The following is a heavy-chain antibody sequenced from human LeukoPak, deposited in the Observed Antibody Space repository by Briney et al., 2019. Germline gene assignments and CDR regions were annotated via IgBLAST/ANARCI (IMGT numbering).Heavy chain of an antibody. Sequence: GGSLRLSCAASGFTFSSYAMSWVRQAPGKGLEWVPAISAGGDTTYTADSVRGRFTLSRDNSKNTLYLQMNTLTAEDTALYYCAGISYSGTWPVGYWGQGTLVTVTA. CDR3: AGISYSGTWPVGY. D-gene: IGHD6-25*01. CDR1: GFTFSSYA. CDR2: ISAGGDTT. V-gene: IGHV3-23*01. J-gene: IGHJ4*02.